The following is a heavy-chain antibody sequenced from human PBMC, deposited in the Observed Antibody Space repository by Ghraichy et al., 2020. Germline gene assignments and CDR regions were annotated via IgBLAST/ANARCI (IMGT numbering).Heavy chain of an antibody. CDR3: AKDIREGCSGINCYSYYYYYYGLDV. Sequence: GGSLNISCAASGFAFDNYAMHWVRQGPGKGLEWVAGISWNSGHIGYAESVKGRFTVSRDGAKNSLYLQMNSLRVDDTAVYYCAKDIREGCSGINCYSYYYYYYGLDVWGQGTTVTVS. CDR1: GFAFDNYA. CDR2: ISWNSGHI. J-gene: IGHJ6*02. D-gene: IGHD2-2*01. V-gene: IGHV3-9*01.